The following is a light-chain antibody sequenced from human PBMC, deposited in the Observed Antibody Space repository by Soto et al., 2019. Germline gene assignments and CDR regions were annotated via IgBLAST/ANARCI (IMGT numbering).Light chain of an antibody. V-gene: IGKV3-15*01. J-gene: IGKJ4*01. CDR1: QSVSSN. CDR2: DAS. CDR3: QQYDNWPRLT. Sequence: EIVMTQSPATLSLSPGERATLSCKASQSVSSNLAWYQQKPGQAPRLLIHDASTRATGIPARFSGSGSGTELTLTISSLQSEDFAVYYCQQYDNWPRLTFGGGTKVDI.